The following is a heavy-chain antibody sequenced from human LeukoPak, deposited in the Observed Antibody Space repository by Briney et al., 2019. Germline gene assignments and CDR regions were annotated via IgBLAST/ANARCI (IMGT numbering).Heavy chain of an antibody. CDR1: GDSIGSYY. J-gene: IGHJ5*01. CDR2: IYYNGNT. CDR3: ARQRFHSGSPNNWFDS. V-gene: IGHV4-59*01. D-gene: IGHD1-26*01. Sequence: SETLSLTCTVSGDSIGSYYWSWLRQPPGKGLEWIGYIYYNGNTNYNPSLKSRVAISVDTSKIQFSLEFRSMTAADTAVFYCARQRFHSGSPNNWFDSWGQGILVTVSS.